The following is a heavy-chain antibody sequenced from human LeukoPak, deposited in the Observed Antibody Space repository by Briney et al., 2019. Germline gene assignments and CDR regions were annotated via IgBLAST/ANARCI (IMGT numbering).Heavy chain of an antibody. CDR2: IYPGDSDT. CDR3: ARRTNYYDSSGSIYYFDY. J-gene: IGHJ4*02. D-gene: IGHD3-22*01. V-gene: IGHV5-51*01. Sequence: GESLKISCKGSGYSFTSYWIGWVRQMPGKGLEWMGIIYPGDSDTRYSPSFQGQVTISADKSISTAYLQWSSLKASDTAMYYCARRTNYYDSSGSIYYFDYWGQGTLVTVSS. CDR1: GYSFTSYW.